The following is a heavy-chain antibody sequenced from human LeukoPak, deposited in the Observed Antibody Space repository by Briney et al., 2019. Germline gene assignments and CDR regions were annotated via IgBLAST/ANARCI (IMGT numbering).Heavy chain of an antibody. CDR1: GFTFSSYA. CDR3: ARGEWLFC. D-gene: IGHD3-3*01. V-gene: IGHV3-23*01. CDR2: ISASVDNT. J-gene: IGHJ4*02. Sequence: GGSLRLSCAASGFTFSSYAMSWVRQAPGKGLEWVSDISASVDNTYYADSVKGRFAISRDNSKNTVNLQMNNPRAEDTAVYYCARGEWLFCWGQGTLVTVSS.